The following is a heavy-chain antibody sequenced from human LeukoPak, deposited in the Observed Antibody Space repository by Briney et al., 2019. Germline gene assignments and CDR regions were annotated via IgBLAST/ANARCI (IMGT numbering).Heavy chain of an antibody. Sequence: ASVKVSCKASGYTFTGYYMHWVRQAPGQGLEWMGWINPNSGGTNYAQKFQGRVTMTRDTSISTAYMELSRLRSDDTAVYYCARVEDLRFLEWLSPFDYWGQGTLVTVS. D-gene: IGHD3-3*01. CDR1: GYTFTGYY. J-gene: IGHJ4*02. V-gene: IGHV1-2*02. CDR2: INPNSGGT. CDR3: ARVEDLRFLEWLSPFDY.